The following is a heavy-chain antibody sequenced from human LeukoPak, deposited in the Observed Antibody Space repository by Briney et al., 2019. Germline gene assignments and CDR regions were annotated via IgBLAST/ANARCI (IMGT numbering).Heavy chain of an antibody. J-gene: IGHJ5*02. CDR1: GGTFSSYA. D-gene: IGHD2-15*01. Sequence: SVKVSCKASGGTFSSYAISWVRQAPGQGLEWMGGIIPIFGTANYAQKFQGRVTITADESTSTAYMELSSLGSEDTAVYYCARGPLRYCSGGSCPNWFDPWGQGTLVTVSS. CDR3: ARGPLRYCSGGSCPNWFDP. CDR2: IIPIFGTA. V-gene: IGHV1-69*01.